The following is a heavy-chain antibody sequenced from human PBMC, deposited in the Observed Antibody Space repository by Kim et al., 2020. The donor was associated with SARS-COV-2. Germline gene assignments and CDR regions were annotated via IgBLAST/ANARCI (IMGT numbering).Heavy chain of an antibody. CDR3: AKVLNWNDGRGMDA. V-gene: IGHV3-23*01. D-gene: IGHD1-1*01. CDR1: GFTFSNYA. Sequence: GGSLRLSCVASGFTFSNYAMSWVRQAPGKGLEWVSTMSGGGGSTYYAASVKGRFTISRDYSKNTLYLQMNTLRADDTAIYYCAKVLNWNDGRGMDAWGQG. CDR2: MSGGGGST. J-gene: IGHJ6*02.